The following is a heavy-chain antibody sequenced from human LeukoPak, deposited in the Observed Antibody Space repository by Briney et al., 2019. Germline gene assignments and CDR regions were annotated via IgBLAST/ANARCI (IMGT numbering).Heavy chain of an antibody. V-gene: IGHV4-4*07. CDR3: AREYSSSSGKALDY. CDR1: SGSLGSYY. J-gene: IGHJ4*02. CDR2: IYTSGST. D-gene: IGHD6-6*01. Sequence: PSETLSLTCTVSSGSLGSYYWNGLRQPAGKGLEWIGHIYTSGSTNYNPSLKSRVTMSVDTSKNQFSLKLNSVTAADTAFYYCAREYSSSSGKALDYWGQGTLVTVSS.